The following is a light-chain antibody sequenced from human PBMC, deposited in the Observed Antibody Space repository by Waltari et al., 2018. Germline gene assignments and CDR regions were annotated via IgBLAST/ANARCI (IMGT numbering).Light chain of an antibody. V-gene: IGKV4-1*01. CDR2: RAS. CDR1: HSSSNEDS. Sequence: DIVMTQSPDSLAVSLGERATINCKSSHSSSNEDSLAWYQQKPGQPPKLLIYRASTRESGVPDRFSGSGSGTDFTLTITSMQAEDVAVYYCLQCYNTPYTFGQGTRLEIK. J-gene: IGKJ2*01. CDR3: LQCYNTPYT.